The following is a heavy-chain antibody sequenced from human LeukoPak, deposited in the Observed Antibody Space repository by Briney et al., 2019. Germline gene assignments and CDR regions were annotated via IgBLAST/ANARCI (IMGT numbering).Heavy chain of an antibody. J-gene: IGHJ4*02. D-gene: IGHD3-10*01. Sequence: ASVKVSCKASGYTFTGYYMHWVRQAPGQGLEWVGWINPNSGGTNYAQKFQGRVTMTRDTSISTAYMELSRLRSDDTAVYYCARVRGVITEAHALGYWGQGTLVTVSS. CDR3: ARVRGVITEAHALGY. CDR2: INPNSGGT. CDR1: GYTFTGYY. V-gene: IGHV1-2*02.